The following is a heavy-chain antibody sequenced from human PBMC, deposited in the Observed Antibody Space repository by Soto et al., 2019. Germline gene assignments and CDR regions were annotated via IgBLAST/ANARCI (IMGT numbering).Heavy chain of an antibody. CDR1: GFTFSSYS. V-gene: IGHV3-21*01. J-gene: IGHJ6*02. D-gene: IGHD2-15*01. CDR3: AREDIVVVVAATPYYYYGMDV. Sequence: GGSLRLSCAASGFTFSSYSMNWVRQAPGKGLEWVSSISSSSSYIYYADSVKGRFTISRDNAKNSLYPQMNSLRAEDTAAYYCAREDIVVVVAATPYYYYGMDVWGQGITVTVSS. CDR2: ISSSSSYI.